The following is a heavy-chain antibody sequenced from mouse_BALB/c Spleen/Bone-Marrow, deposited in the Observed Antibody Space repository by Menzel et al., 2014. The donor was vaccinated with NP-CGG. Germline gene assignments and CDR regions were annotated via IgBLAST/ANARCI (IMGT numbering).Heavy chain of an antibody. D-gene: IGHD1-1*01. CDR3: PSSYGSSYEYYFDN. Sequence: VQLQQSSAELVRPGALVKLSCKASGYTFTSYWINWVKQRPGQGLEWIGSIYPSDSYTNSYLKLKDKATLTVDKSSSTQYMQLSSQTSQHSAVAYCPSSYGSSYEYYFDNWRQGTTLTVSS. CDR1: GYTFTSYW. J-gene: IGHJ2*01. V-gene: IGHV1-69*02. CDR2: IYPSDSYT.